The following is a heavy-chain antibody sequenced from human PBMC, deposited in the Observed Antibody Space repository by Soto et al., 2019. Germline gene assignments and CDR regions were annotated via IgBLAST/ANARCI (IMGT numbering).Heavy chain of an antibody. Sequence: PGGSLRLSCAASGFAVSRNYMTWVRQAPGKGLEWVSVIHSGGGTHYADSVRGRFTISRDNSKNTLYLQMNSLRAEDTAVYYCARSRTGTTYGGMDVWGQGTTVTVSS. J-gene: IGHJ6*02. CDR2: IHSGGGT. CDR1: GFAVSRNY. CDR3: ARSRTGTTYGGMDV. V-gene: IGHV3-66*01. D-gene: IGHD1-7*01.